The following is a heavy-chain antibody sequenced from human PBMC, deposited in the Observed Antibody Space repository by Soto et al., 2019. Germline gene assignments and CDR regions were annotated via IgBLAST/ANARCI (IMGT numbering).Heavy chain of an antibody. D-gene: IGHD6-13*01. V-gene: IGHV1-69*01. J-gene: IGHJ5*02. CDR2: IIPVCGTG. CDR1: GGTFSNYA. Sequence: QVRLVQSGAEVKKPGSSVKVSCKASGGTFSNYAITWLRLAPGQGLEALGGIIPVCGTGNYAQKFQGRVTITADESTSTAYMEMNRLRSEDTAVYYCARDNPYTNSFGNWFDPWGQGTLVIVS. CDR3: ARDNPYTNSFGNWFDP.